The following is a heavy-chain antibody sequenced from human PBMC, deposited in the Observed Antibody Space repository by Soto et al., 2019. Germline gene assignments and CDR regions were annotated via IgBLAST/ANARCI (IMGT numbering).Heavy chain of an antibody. J-gene: IGHJ4*02. CDR2: FDPEDGET. CDR3: ATGPRRWLAQPIDY. CDR1: GYTLTELS. V-gene: IGHV1-24*01. D-gene: IGHD6-19*01. Sequence: VKVSCKVSGYTLTELSMHWVRQAPGKGLEWMGGFDPEDGETIYAQKFQGRVTMTEDTSTDTAYMELSSLRSEDTAVYYCATGPRRWLAQPIDYWGQGTLVTVSS.